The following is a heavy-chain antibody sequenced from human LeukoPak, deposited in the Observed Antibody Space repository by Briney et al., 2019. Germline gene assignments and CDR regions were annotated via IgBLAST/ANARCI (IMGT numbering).Heavy chain of an antibody. CDR3: ARGLTQYDCFDP. D-gene: IGHD2-2*01. Sequence: SQTLSLTCAISGDSVSSNSVTWNWIRQSPSRGLEWLGRTYYRSTWYNDYAVSVRGRITVNPDTSKNQFSLHLNSVTPEDTAVYYCARGLTQYDCFDPWGQGILVTVS. V-gene: IGHV6-1*01. J-gene: IGHJ5*02. CDR1: GDSVSSNSVT. CDR2: TYYRSTWYN.